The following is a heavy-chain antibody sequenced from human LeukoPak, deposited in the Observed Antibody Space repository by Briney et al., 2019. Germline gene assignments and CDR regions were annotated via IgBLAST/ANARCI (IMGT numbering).Heavy chain of an antibody. CDR2: INPNSGGT. Sequence: ASVKVSCKASGYTFTSYDINWVRQAPGQGLEWMGWINPNSGGTNYAQKFQGRVTMTRDTSISTAYMELSRLRSDDTAVYYCARDGGWYPHYYMDVWGKGTTVTVSS. D-gene: IGHD6-19*01. J-gene: IGHJ6*03. CDR1: GYTFTSYD. V-gene: IGHV1-2*02. CDR3: ARDGGWYPHYYMDV.